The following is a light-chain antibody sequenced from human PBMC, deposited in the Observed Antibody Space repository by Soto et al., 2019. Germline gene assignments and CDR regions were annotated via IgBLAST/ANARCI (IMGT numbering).Light chain of an antibody. V-gene: IGLV2-14*03. Sequence: QSALTQPASVSGSPEQSITISCTGASSDVDAYDYVSWYQQHPGKAPKLMIYDVSSRPSGVSDRFSGSKSGNTASLTISGLQAEDEADYYCSSYTTSLTYVFGTGTKLTVL. CDR3: SSYTTSLTYV. J-gene: IGLJ1*01. CDR2: DVS. CDR1: SSDVDAYDY.